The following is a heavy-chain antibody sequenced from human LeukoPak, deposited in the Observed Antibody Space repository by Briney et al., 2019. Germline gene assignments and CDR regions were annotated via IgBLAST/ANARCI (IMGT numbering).Heavy chain of an antibody. CDR3: ARTYYYGSGSGHYYYYGMDV. CDR1: GGSISSYY. CDR2: IYYSGST. D-gene: IGHD3-10*01. J-gene: IGHJ6*02. V-gene: IGHV4-59*01. Sequence: SETLSLTCTVSGGSISSYYWSWIRQPPGKGLEWIGYIYYSGSTNYNPSLKSRVTISVDTSKNQFSLKLSSVTAADTAVYYCARTYYYGSGSGHYYYYGMDVWGQGTTVTVSS.